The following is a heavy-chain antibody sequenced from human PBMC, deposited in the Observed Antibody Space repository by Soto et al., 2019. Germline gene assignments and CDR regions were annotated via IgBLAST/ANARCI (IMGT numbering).Heavy chain of an antibody. J-gene: IGHJ4*02. D-gene: IGHD3-22*01. V-gene: IGHV1-69*06. CDR3: ATGSLDSVDPLVFDY. Sequence: SVKVSCKASGGTFSRYAISWVRQAPGQGLEWMGGIIPIFGETIYAQKFQGRVTMTEDTSTDTAYMELSSLRSEDTAVYYCATGSLDSVDPLVFDYWGQGTLVTVSS. CDR2: IIPIFGET. CDR1: GGTFSRYA.